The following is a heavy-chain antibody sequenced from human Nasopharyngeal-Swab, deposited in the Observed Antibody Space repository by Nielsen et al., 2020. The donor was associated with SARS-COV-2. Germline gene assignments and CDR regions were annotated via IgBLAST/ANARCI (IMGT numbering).Heavy chain of an antibody. Sequence: VRQAPGKGLEWVSVIYSGGSTYYADSVKGRFTISRDNSKNTLYLQMNSLRAEDTAVYYCAKNTTMGAFDYWGQGTLVTVSS. V-gene: IGHV3-53*01. J-gene: IGHJ4*02. D-gene: IGHD5-18*01. CDR2: IYSGGST. CDR3: AKNTTMGAFDY.